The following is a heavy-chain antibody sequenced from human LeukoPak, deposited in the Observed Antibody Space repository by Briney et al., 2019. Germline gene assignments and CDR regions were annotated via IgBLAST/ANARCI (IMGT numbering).Heavy chain of an antibody. CDR3: ARLSDALDY. CDR1: GFTFSSYS. V-gene: IGHV3-21*01. D-gene: IGHD2-21*02. CDR2: ISSSSSYI. Sequence: GGSLRLSCAASGFTFSSYSMNWVRQAPGKGLEWVSSISSSSSYICYADTVKGRFTISGDNAKNSLYLQMNSLRAEDTAVYYCARLSDALDYWGQGTLVTVSS. J-gene: IGHJ4*02.